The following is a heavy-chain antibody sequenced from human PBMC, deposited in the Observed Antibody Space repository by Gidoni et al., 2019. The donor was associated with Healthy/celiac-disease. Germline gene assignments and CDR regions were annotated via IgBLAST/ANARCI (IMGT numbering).Heavy chain of an antibody. Sequence: EVQLVESGGGLVKPGGSLRLSWAAPGFPFSSYSMNWVRQAPGKGLEWVSSISSSSSYIYYADSVKGRFTISRDNAKNSLYLQMNSLRAEDTAVYYCARESSTLYSNAFDYWGQGTLVTVSS. CDR2: ISSSSSYI. CDR3: ARESSTLYSNAFDY. J-gene: IGHJ4*02. CDR1: GFPFSSYS. D-gene: IGHD4-4*01. V-gene: IGHV3-21*01.